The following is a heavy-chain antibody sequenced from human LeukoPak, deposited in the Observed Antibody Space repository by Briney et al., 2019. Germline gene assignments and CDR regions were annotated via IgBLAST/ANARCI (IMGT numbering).Heavy chain of an antibody. D-gene: IGHD2/OR15-2a*01. CDR1: GFTFSSYA. CDR3: AKDSAKKYDDY. Sequence: GGSLRLSCAASGFTFSSYAMNWVRQAPGKGLEWVSGISGSGGSTYYADSVKGRFTISRENSKNTLYLQMNSLRAEDTAVYYCAKDSAKKYDDYWGQGTLVTVSS. V-gene: IGHV3-23*01. J-gene: IGHJ4*02. CDR2: ISGSGGST.